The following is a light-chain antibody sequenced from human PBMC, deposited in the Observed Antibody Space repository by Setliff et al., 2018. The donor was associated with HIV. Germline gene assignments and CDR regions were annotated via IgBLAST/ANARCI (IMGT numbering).Light chain of an antibody. Sequence: SALTQPPSVSGSPGQSVTISCTGTSSDVGLYNRVSWYQQAPGRAPKLILYEVGNRPSGVPDRFSGSKSGNTASLTISGLQAEDEAVYYCSSYTFSITVVFGSGTKVTVL. J-gene: IGLJ1*01. CDR3: SSYTFSITVV. CDR1: SSDVGLYNR. V-gene: IGLV2-18*02. CDR2: EVG.